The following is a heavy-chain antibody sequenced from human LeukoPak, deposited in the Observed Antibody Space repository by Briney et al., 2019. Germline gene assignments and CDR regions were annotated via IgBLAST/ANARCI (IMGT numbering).Heavy chain of an antibody. D-gene: IGHD3-22*01. Sequence: SETLSLTXTVSGGSISSYYWSWIRQPAGKGLEWIGRIYTTGNANYNPSLKSRVTMSIDTSKKQFSLNLSSVTAADTAVYYCARGKYYYDSNSSYRYFDPWGQGTLVTVSS. J-gene: IGHJ5*02. CDR3: ARGKYYYDSNSSYRYFDP. V-gene: IGHV4-4*07. CDR1: GGSISSYY. CDR2: IYTTGNA.